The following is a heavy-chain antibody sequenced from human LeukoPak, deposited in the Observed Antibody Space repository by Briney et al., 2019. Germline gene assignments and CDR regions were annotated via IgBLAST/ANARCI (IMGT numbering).Heavy chain of an antibody. CDR3: ARAVGYGAFHI. CDR1: GGSISSYF. Sequence: SETLSLTCTVSGGSISSYFWTWIRQPPGKGLEWIAYIYYSGSTNYNPSLKSRVAISVDTSKNQFSLKLSSVTAADTAVYYRARAVGYGAFHIWGQGTMVTVSS. J-gene: IGHJ3*02. V-gene: IGHV4-59*01. D-gene: IGHD5-12*01. CDR2: IYYSGST.